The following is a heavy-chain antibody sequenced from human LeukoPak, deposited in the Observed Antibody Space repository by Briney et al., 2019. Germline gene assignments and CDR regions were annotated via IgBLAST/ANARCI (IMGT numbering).Heavy chain of an antibody. Sequence: PGGSLRLSCAASGFTLSSYTMNWVRQAPGKGLEWVSYISSSGSTIYYADSVKGRFTISRDNAKNSLYLQMNRLRAEDTAVYYCARGSRGSFPFAAVPYWGQGTLVTVSS. CDR1: GFTLSSYT. D-gene: IGHD6-25*01. V-gene: IGHV3-48*01. CDR2: ISSSGSTI. CDR3: ARGSRGSFPFAAVPY. J-gene: IGHJ4*02.